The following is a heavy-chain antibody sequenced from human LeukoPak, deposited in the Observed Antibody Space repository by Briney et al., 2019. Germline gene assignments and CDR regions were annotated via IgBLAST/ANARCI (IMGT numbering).Heavy chain of an antibody. J-gene: IGHJ3*02. CDR1: GFTFSSYA. CDR3: ARAGYDAFDI. CDR2: ISYDGSNK. D-gene: IGHD5-12*01. V-gene: IGHV3-30*04. Sequence: GGSLRLSCAASGFTFSSYAMHWVRQAPGKGLEWVAVISYDGSNKYYADSVKGRFTISRDNSKNTLYLQMNSLRAEDTAVYYCARAGYDAFDIWGQGTMVTVSS.